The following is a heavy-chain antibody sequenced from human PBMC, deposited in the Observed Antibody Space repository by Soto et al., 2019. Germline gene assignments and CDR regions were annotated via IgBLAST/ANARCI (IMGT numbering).Heavy chain of an antibody. D-gene: IGHD3-10*01. Sequence: PSETLSLTCTVSCASLRSGSYSWSWFRQPQGKGLEWIGYISHSGRTNYDPSLKSRLTMSIDTSQNQFSLDLNSAASEDTAVYYCSYGPSFDYSVQGILLTGS. J-gene: IGHJ4*02. V-gene: IGHV4-61*01. CDR3: SYGPSFDY. CDR1: CASLRSGSYS. CDR2: ISHSGRT.